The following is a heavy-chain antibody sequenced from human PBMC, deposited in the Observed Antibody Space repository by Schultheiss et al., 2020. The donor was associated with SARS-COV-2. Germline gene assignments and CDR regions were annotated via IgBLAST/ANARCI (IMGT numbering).Heavy chain of an antibody. V-gene: IGHV3-11*06. CDR1: GFTVSSNY. J-gene: IGHJ5*02. CDR3: ARGGGGSYH. Sequence: GGSLRLSCAASGFTVSSNYMSWVRQAPGKGLEWVSYISSGSSYTNYADSVKGRFTISRDNAKNSLYLQMNSLRAEDTAVYYCARGGGGSYHWGQGTLVTVSS. D-gene: IGHD1-26*01. CDR2: ISSGSSYT.